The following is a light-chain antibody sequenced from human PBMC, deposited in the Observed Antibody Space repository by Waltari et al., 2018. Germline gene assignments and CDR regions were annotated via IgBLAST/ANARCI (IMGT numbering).Light chain of an antibody. CDR2: GTS. V-gene: IGKV3-15*01. J-gene: IGKJ1*01. CDR1: QRVSSS. Sequence: EIVMTQSPAPLSVSPGERATLPCRASQRVSSSLAWYQHRPGQAPRLLIYGTSTRAPGIPARFSGSGSGTEFTLTISSLQSEDFAVYYCQQYNNWGTFGQGTKVEIK. CDR3: QQYNNWGT.